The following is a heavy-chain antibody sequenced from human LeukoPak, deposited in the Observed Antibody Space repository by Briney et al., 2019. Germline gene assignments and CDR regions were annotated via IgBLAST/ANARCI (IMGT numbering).Heavy chain of an antibody. V-gene: IGHV3-30-3*02. D-gene: IGHD2-2*01. CDR3: AKDLPAAYFDY. Sequence: GRSLRLSCAASGFTFTNYAMHWVRQAPSKGLEWLAVISKDGSNTYYPDSVKGRFTISRDVSRTTLYLQMNSLRAEDTAVYHCAKDLPAAYFDYWGQGTLVTVSS. CDR2: ISKDGSNT. J-gene: IGHJ4*02. CDR1: GFTFTNYA.